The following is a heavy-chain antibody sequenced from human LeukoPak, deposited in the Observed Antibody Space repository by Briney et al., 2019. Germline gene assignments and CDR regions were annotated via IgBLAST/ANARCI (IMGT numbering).Heavy chain of an antibody. CDR3: ARELNGAFDP. CDR1: GFTFSSYT. CDR2: ISSSGSYI. Sequence: SGGCLRLSCAASGFTFSSYTMNWLRQAPGKGLEWVSSISSSGSYIYYTDSVKGRFTISRDNAKNSLYLQMISLRAEDTAVYYCARELNGAFDPWGQGTLVTVSS. J-gene: IGHJ5*02. V-gene: IGHV3-21*01. D-gene: IGHD1-1*01.